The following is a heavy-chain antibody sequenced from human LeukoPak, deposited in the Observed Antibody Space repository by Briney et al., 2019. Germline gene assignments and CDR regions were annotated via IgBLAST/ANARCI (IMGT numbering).Heavy chain of an antibody. D-gene: IGHD5-12*01. Sequence: PGESLKISCKVSGYSFSNYWIGWVRQMPGKGLEWMAIIYPADSDVRYGPSFEGHVTISADNSINTAYLQWSSLKASDTAMYYCATPVSGSNDYWGQGTLVIVSS. V-gene: IGHV5-51*01. CDR3: ATPVSGSNDY. CDR1: GYSFSNYW. CDR2: IYPADSDV. J-gene: IGHJ4*02.